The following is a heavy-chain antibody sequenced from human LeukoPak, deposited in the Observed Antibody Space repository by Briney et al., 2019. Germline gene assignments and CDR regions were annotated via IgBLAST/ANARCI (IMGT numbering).Heavy chain of an antibody. D-gene: IGHD2-21*01. CDR3: ARDHTDPGLFFDY. CDR2: IKFDGSEK. J-gene: IGHJ4*02. Sequence: PGGSLRLSCAASGFTFSNYWMTRVRQAPGKGLEWVASIKFDGSEKYYVDSVKGRFTISRDNAKNSLYLQMNSLRAEDTALYYCARDHTDPGLFFDYWGQGTLVTVSS. V-gene: IGHV3-7*01. CDR1: GFTFSNYW.